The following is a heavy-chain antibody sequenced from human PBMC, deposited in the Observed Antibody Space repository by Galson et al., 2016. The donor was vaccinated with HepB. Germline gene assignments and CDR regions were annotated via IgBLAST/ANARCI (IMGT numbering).Heavy chain of an antibody. CDR3: VRLGPVQGYCSRTSCYWY. CDR1: GFTFTGYW. D-gene: IGHD2-2*01. CDR2: INQDGSEI. J-gene: IGHJ4*02. V-gene: IGHV3-7*01. Sequence: SLRLSCAASGFTFTGYWMSWVRQAPGKGLEWVVNINQDGSEIYYLDSVKGRFTISRDNAKNSLSLQMNSLRAEDTAVYYCVRLGPVQGYCSRTSCYWYWGQGTLVTVSS.